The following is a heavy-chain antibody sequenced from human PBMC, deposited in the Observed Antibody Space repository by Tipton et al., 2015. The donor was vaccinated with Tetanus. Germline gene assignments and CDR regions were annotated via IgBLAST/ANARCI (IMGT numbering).Heavy chain of an antibody. J-gene: IGHJ4*02. CDR2: IYHSGST. CDR1: GGSISSSNW. D-gene: IGHD4-11*01. V-gene: IGHV4-4*02. Sequence: TLSLTCAVSGGSISSSNWWSWVRQPPGKGLEWIGEIYHSGSTNYNPSLKSRVTISVDKSKNQFSLKLSSVTAADTAVYYCARSDYSNYGVSEVWWGQGTLVTVSS. CDR3: ARSDYSNYGVSEVW.